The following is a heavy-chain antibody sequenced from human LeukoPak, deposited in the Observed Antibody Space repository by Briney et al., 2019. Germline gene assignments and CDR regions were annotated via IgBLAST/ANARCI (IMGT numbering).Heavy chain of an antibody. Sequence: GGSLRLSCAASGLTFSNYWMSWVRQAPGKGLEWVANIKEDGNEKYYVDSVRGRFTISRDNAKKSLYLQMNSLRAEDTAVYYCARDRSRFYYWGQGTPVTVSS. CDR1: GLTFSNYW. V-gene: IGHV3-7*01. D-gene: IGHD2-2*01. CDR3: ARDRSRFYY. J-gene: IGHJ4*02. CDR2: IKEDGNEK.